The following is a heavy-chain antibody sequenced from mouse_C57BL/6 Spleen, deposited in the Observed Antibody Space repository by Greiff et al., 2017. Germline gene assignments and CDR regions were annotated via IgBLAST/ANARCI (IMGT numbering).Heavy chain of an antibody. CDR2: IDPSDSET. Sequence: QVQLQQPGAELVRPGSSVKLSCKASGYTFTSYWMHWVKQRPIQGLEWIGNIDPSDSETHYNQKFKDKATLTVDKSSSTAYMQLSSLTSEDSAVXYCARGHDTTVVAPYYFDYWGQGTTLTVSS. J-gene: IGHJ2*01. V-gene: IGHV1-52*01. CDR1: GYTFTSYW. CDR3: ARGHDTTVVAPYYFDY. D-gene: IGHD1-1*01.